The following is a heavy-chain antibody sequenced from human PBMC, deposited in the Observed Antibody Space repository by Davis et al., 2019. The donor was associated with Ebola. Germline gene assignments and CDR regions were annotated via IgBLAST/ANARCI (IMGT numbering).Heavy chain of an antibody. Sequence: AASVKVSCKASGYTFTGYYMHWVRQAPGQGLEWMGRINPNSGGTNYAQKFQGRVTMTRDTSISTAYMELRSLRSDDTAVYYCGVGGDFWSGYYEPDIDYWGQGTLVTVSS. D-gene: IGHD3-3*01. J-gene: IGHJ4*02. CDR1: GYTFTGYY. CDR2: INPNSGGT. V-gene: IGHV1-2*06. CDR3: GVGGDFWSGYYEPDIDY.